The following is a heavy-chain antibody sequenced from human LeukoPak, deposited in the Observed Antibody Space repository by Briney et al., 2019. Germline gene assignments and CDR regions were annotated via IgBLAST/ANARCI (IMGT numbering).Heavy chain of an antibody. Sequence: SETLSLTCAVSGYSISSGYYWGWIRQPPGKGLEWIGSINHSGSTYYNPSLKSRVTISVDTSKNQFSLKLSSVTAADTAVYYCARVKYYYGSGSLSWFDPWGQGTLVTVSS. CDR1: GYSISSGYY. V-gene: IGHV4-38-2*01. D-gene: IGHD3-10*01. CDR2: INHSGST. CDR3: ARVKYYYGSGSLSWFDP. J-gene: IGHJ5*02.